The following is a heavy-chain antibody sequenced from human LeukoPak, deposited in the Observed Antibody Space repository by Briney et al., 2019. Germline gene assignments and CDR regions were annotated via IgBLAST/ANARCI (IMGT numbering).Heavy chain of an antibody. Sequence: GRSLRLSCAASGFTFSNYWMSWVRQAPGKGLEWVANIKQDGSEKYYVDSVKGRFTISRDNAKNSVYLQMNSLRAEDTAVYYCARDKVVGATYLDYWGQGTLVTVSS. CDR2: IKQDGSEK. D-gene: IGHD2-15*01. CDR3: ARDKVVGATYLDY. V-gene: IGHV3-7*01. J-gene: IGHJ4*02. CDR1: GFTFSNYW.